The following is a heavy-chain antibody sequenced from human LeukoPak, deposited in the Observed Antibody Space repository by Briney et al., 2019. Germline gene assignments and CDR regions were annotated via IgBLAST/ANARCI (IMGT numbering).Heavy chain of an antibody. J-gene: IGHJ4*02. CDR3: AKVPHYDILTGYLGETDY. CDR2: ITGSGGST. V-gene: IGHV3-23*01. Sequence: GGSLRLSCAASGFTFSSYAMSWVRQAPGKGLEWVSAITGSGGSTYYADSVKGRFTISRDNSKNTLYLQMNSLRAEDTAVYYCAKVPHYDILTGYLGETDYWGQGTLVTVSS. D-gene: IGHD3-9*01. CDR1: GFTFSSYA.